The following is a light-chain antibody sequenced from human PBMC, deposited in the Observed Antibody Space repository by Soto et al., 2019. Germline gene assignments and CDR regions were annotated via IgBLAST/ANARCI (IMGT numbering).Light chain of an antibody. CDR3: QQYNSYPVT. CDR2: KAS. CDR1: QSISSW. V-gene: IGKV1-5*03. Sequence: DIQMTQSASTLSASVGDRVTTTCRASQSISSWLAWYQQKPGKAPKLLIYKASALESGVPSRFSGSGSGTEFTLTITSLQPDDFATYYCQQYNSYPVTFGGGTRVEIK. J-gene: IGKJ4*01.